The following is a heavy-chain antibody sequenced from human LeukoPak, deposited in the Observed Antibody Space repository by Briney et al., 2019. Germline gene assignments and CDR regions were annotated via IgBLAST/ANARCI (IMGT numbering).Heavy chain of an antibody. V-gene: IGHV1-2*02. J-gene: IGHJ5*02. Sequence: ASVKVSCNASGGTFSSYAISWVRQAPGQGLEWMGWINPNHGGTNYAQKFQGRVTMTRDTSISTAYMELSRLRSDDTAVYYCARVASPYSSSWEYNWFDPWGQGTLVTVSS. CDR1: GGTFSSYA. CDR2: INPNHGGT. CDR3: ARVASPYSSSWEYNWFDP. D-gene: IGHD6-13*01.